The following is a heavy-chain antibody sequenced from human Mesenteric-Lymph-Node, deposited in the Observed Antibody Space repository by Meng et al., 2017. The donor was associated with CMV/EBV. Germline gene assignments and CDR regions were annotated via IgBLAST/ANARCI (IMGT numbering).Heavy chain of an antibody. V-gene: IGHV4-34*01. Sequence: QGQLQQGGAGLLKPSETPSLPCAVYGGSFSGYYWSWIRQPPGKGLEWIGEINHSGSTNYNPSLKSRVTISVDTSKNQFSLKLSSVTAADTAVYYCARHQRWLKSEGGFNYWGQGTLVTVSS. J-gene: IGHJ4*02. CDR1: GGSFSGYY. D-gene: IGHD4-23*01. CDR2: INHSGST. CDR3: ARHQRWLKSEGGFNY.